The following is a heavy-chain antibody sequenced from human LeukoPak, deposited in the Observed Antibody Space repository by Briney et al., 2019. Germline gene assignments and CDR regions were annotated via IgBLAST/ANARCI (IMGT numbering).Heavy chain of an antibody. V-gene: IGHV5-51*06. CDR2: VYPGDSDA. D-gene: IGHD6-13*01. J-gene: IGHJ4*02. CDR3: TRGGMALAY. CDR1: GYSFPTYW. Sequence: GESLKISCQGSGYSFPTYWIGWVRQMPGKGLEWMGLVYPGDSDARYSPSFQGQVTISADKSINTAYLQWNSLKASDSAMYYCTRGGMALAYWGQGTRVTVSS.